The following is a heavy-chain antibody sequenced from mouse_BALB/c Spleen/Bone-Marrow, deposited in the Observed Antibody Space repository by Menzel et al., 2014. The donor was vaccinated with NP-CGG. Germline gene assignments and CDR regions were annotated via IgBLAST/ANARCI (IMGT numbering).Heavy chain of an antibody. J-gene: IGHJ3*01. Sequence: VKLVESGPGLVAPSQSLSITRTVSGFSLTSYGVHWVRQPPGKGLEWLGVIWAGGSTNYNSALMSRLSISKDNSKSQVFLKMNSLQTDDTAMYYCARAQLGCFAYWGQGTLVTVSA. CDR1: GFSLTSYG. D-gene: IGHD4-1*02. V-gene: IGHV2-9*02. CDR2: IWAGGST. CDR3: ARAQLGCFAY.